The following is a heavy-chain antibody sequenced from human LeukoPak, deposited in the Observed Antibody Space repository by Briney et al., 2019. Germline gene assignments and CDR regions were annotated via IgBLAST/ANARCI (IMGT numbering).Heavy chain of an antibody. CDR3: ASAPIIAATGIPDY. J-gene: IGHJ4*02. D-gene: IGHD6-13*01. Sequence: SETLSLTCTVSGGSISSYYWSWVRQPPGKGLEWIGYIYYSGRTSYNPSLKSRVTTSVDTSKNQFSLKLSSVTAADTAVYYCASAPIIAATGIPDYWGQGTLVTVSS. V-gene: IGHV4-59*01. CDR2: IYYSGRT. CDR1: GGSISSYY.